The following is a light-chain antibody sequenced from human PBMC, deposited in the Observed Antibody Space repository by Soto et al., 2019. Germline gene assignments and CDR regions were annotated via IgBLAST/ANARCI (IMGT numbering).Light chain of an antibody. J-gene: IGLJ3*02. Sequence: SYELTQPPSVSVSPRQTASITCSGDKLGDKYACWYQQKPRQSPVLVIYQDSKRPSGIPERFSGSNSGNTATLTISGTQAMDEADYYCQAWDSSTAVFGGGTKLTVL. CDR2: QDS. CDR1: KLGDKY. CDR3: QAWDSSTAV. V-gene: IGLV3-1*01.